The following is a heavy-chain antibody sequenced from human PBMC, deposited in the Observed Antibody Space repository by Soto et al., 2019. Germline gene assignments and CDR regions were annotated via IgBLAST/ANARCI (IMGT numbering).Heavy chain of an antibody. Sequence: QAQLVESGGGVVQPGGSLRLSCEASGFSFATYGIHWVRQPPGKGLEWVADISPDGSDDYYYDSVKGRFVISRDNSNHTVFLQMGSLGPEDTAVYYCAKPLSVYFWSGYLRGADALDLWGRGTRVTVSS. V-gene: IGHV3-30*18. CDR1: GFSFATYG. J-gene: IGHJ3*01. CDR2: ISPDGSDD. CDR3: AKPLSVYFWSGYLRGADALDL. D-gene: IGHD3-3*01.